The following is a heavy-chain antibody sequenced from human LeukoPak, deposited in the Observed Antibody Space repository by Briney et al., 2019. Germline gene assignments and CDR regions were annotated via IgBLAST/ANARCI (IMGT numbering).Heavy chain of an antibody. D-gene: IGHD5-24*01. Sequence: SETLSLTCTVSGYPISSGYYWGWIRQPPGKGLEWIGSIYHSGSTYYNPSLKSRVTISVDTSKNQFSLKLSSVTAADTAVYYCAREINGRRDGYNSDYFDYWGQGTLVTVSS. V-gene: IGHV4-38-2*02. J-gene: IGHJ4*02. CDR3: AREINGRRDGYNSDYFDY. CDR2: IYHSGST. CDR1: GYPISSGYY.